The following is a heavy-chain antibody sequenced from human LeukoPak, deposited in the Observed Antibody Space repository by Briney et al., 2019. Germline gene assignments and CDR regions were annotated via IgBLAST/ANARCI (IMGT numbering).Heavy chain of an antibody. CDR2: ISSSSGYI. D-gene: IGHD4-23*01. CDR3: ATDGGNYGYFQH. Sequence: GGSLRLSCAASGFTFSSYSMNWVRQAPGKGLEWVSSISSSSGYIYYADSVKGRFTVSRDNAKNSLYLQMDSLRGEDTAVYYCATDGGNYGYFQHWGQGTLVTVSS. J-gene: IGHJ1*01. CDR1: GFTFSSYS. V-gene: IGHV3-21*01.